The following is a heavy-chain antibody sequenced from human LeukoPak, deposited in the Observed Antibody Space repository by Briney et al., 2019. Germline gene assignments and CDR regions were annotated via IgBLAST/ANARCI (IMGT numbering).Heavy chain of an antibody. CDR2: ISSSSSYI. Sequence: TGGSLRLSCAASGFTFSSYSMNWVRQAPGKGLEWVSSISSSSSYIYYADSVKGRFTISRDNAKNSLYLQMNSLRAEDTAVYYCARFMTTVTTGSRVYYYYYMDVWGKGTTVTISS. CDR3: ARFMTTVTTGSRVYYYYYMDV. J-gene: IGHJ6*03. CDR1: GFTFSSYS. V-gene: IGHV3-21*01. D-gene: IGHD4-17*01.